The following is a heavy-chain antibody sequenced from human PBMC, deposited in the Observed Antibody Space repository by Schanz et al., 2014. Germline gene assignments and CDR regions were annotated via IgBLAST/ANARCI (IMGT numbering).Heavy chain of an antibody. CDR3: ARLGSPHCATSDCHHDWFGP. J-gene: IGHJ5*02. D-gene: IGHD1-26*01. Sequence: QVQLQESGPGVVKPSETLSLTCTVSGGSISTYYWSWIRQSPGKGLEWIGYIYYTGTTNYNPSLKGRLPIPEDPPKNQFPLAWGSGTAADTAVYYCARLGSPHCATSDCHHDWFGPWGQGTLVTVSS. V-gene: IGHV4-59*08. CDR1: GGSISTYY. CDR2: IYYTGTT.